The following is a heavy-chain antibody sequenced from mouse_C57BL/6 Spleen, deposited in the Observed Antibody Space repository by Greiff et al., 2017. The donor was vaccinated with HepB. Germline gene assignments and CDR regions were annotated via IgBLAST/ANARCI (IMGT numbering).Heavy chain of an antibody. Sequence: QVQLKESGPGLVQPSQSLSITCTVSGFSLTSYGVHWVRQSPGKGLEWLGVIWSGGSTDYNAAFISRLSIRKDNSKSQVFFNMNSLQADDTAIYYCASPYDGYPDYYAMDYWGQGTSVTVSS. V-gene: IGHV2-2*01. CDR1: GFSLTSYG. CDR3: ASPYDGYPDYYAMDY. D-gene: IGHD2-3*01. J-gene: IGHJ4*01. CDR2: IWSGGST.